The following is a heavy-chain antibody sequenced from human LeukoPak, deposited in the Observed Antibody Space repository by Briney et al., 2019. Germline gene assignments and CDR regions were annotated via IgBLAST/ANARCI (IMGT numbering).Heavy chain of an antibody. Sequence: ASVKVSCKTSGYTFSNYGVSWVRQAPGQGLEWMGWISAYNNNTNYAQKFQGRLTMTTDTSTSTAYMELRSLRSDDTAVYYCARDGGSSWPQRGWFDPWGQGTLVTVSS. V-gene: IGHV1-18*01. CDR2: ISAYNNNT. CDR3: ARDGGSSWPQRGWFDP. D-gene: IGHD6-13*01. CDR1: GYTFSNYG. J-gene: IGHJ5*02.